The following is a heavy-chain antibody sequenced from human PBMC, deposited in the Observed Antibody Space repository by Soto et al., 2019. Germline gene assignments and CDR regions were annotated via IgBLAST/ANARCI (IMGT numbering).Heavy chain of an antibody. V-gene: IGHV1-18*01. CDR2: ISTYNGDT. Sequence: QVQLVQSGPEVRKPGASVKVSCEASGYTFTTSGISWVRQVPGQGLEWMGWISTYNGDTNSAQNFQGRVLMTADTSTGRAVINSTRLKYDDSAVSYCARHGTCPYYYFAMDVWGQGTTVTVSS. J-gene: IGHJ6*02. CDR1: GYTFTTSG. D-gene: IGHD1-26*01. CDR3: ARHGTCPYYYFAMDV.